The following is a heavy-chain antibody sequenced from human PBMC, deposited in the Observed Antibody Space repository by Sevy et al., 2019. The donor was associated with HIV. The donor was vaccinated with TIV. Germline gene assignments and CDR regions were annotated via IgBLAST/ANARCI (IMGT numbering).Heavy chain of an antibody. CDR2: INTNTGNP. Sequence: ASVKVSCKASGYTFPSYAMNWVRQAPGQGLEWMGWINTNTGNPTYALGFTGRFVFSLDTSVSTAYLQISSLKAEDTAVYYCARDPNFVIAAETYFDYWGHGTLVTVSS. J-gene: IGHJ4*01. CDR1: GYTFPSYA. CDR3: ARDPNFVIAAETYFDY. V-gene: IGHV7-4-1*02. D-gene: IGHD6-6*01.